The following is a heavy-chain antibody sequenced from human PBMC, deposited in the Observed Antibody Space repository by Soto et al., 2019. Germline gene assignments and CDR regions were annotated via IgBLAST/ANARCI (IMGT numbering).Heavy chain of an antibody. Sequence: ASVKVSCKASGYTFTSYYMHWVRQAPGQGLEWMGIINPSGGSTSYAQKFQGRVTMTRDTSTSTVYMELSSLRSEDTAVYYCARDCSGGSCRYYYGMDVWDQGTTVTVSS. CDR2: INPSGGST. V-gene: IGHV1-46*03. CDR3: ARDCSGGSCRYYYGMDV. CDR1: GYTFTSYY. J-gene: IGHJ6*02. D-gene: IGHD2-15*01.